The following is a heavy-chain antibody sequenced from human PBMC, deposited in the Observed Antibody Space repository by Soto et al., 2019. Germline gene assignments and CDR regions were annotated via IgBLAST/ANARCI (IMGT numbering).Heavy chain of an antibody. D-gene: IGHD6-19*01. CDR3: AKSANGWFSAFDI. CDR2: ISGSGGTT. Sequence: EVQLLESVGGLVQPGGSLRLSCSASGCTFSSYAMSWVRQAPGKGLEWVEAISGSGGTTYYSDSVKGRFTLSRDNSKNTLYLQMNSLRAEDTAVYYCAKSANGWFSAFDIWGQGTMVTVSS. J-gene: IGHJ3*02. V-gene: IGHV3-23*01. CDR1: GCTFSSYA.